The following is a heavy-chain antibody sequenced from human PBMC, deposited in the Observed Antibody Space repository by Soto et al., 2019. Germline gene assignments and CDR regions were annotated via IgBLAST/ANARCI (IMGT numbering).Heavy chain of an antibody. V-gene: IGHV4-34*01. Sequence: SETLSLTCAVYGGSFSGYYWTWIRQPPGTGLEWIGEINHSGSTNYNPSLKSRVTISVDTSKNQFSLKLSSVTAADTAVYYCARLNGYCISTNCHGYYGMDVWGQGTTVTVSS. CDR2: INHSGST. D-gene: IGHD2-2*01. CDR1: GGSFSGYY. CDR3: ARLNGYCISTNCHGYYGMDV. J-gene: IGHJ6*02.